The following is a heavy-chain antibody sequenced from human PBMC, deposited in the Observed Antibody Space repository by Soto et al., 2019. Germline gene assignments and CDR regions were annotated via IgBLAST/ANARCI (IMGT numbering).Heavy chain of an antibody. CDR3: ARGVGALLYSDF. Sequence: EVQLVESGGGLVQMGGSLRLSCAASGFTFNSYSINWVRQAPGRGLEWVSYSSSGSNTIYYADSVKGRFTISRDSAQNGLDLQMNSLTGEDTAVYYCARGVGALLYSDFWGQGTLVTVSS. V-gene: IGHV3-48*01. CDR1: GFTFNSYS. D-gene: IGHD1-26*01. J-gene: IGHJ4*02. CDR2: SSSGSNTI.